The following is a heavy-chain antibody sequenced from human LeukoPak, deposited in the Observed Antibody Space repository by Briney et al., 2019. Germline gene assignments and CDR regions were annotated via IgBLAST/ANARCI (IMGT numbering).Heavy chain of an antibody. D-gene: IGHD2-2*01. CDR3: ARGERFRYCSSTSCYLYY. J-gene: IGHJ4*02. CDR2: MNPNSGNT. Sequence: ASVKVSCKASGYTFTSYDINWVRQATRQGLEWMGWMNPNSGNTGYAQKFQGRVTMTRNTSISTAYMELSSLRSEDTAVYYCARGERFRYCSSTSCYLYYWGQGTLVTVSS. V-gene: IGHV1-8*01. CDR1: GYTFTSYD.